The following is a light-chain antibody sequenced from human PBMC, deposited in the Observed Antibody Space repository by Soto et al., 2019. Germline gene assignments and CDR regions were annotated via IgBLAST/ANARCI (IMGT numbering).Light chain of an antibody. Sequence: EIVLTQSPGTLSLSPGERATLSCRASQSVTSSYLAWYQQKPGQAPRLLMYAASSRATGIPDRFSGSGSGTDFTLTISSLQSEDFAVYYCQHYNYWPYTFGQGTKVDIK. V-gene: IGKV3-20*01. CDR3: QHYNYWPYT. J-gene: IGKJ2*01. CDR1: QSVTSSY. CDR2: AAS.